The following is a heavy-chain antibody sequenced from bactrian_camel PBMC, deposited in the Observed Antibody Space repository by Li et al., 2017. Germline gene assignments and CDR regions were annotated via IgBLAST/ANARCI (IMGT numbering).Heavy chain of an antibody. J-gene: IGHJ4*01. Sequence: QLVESGGGLVQPGGSLTLSCAASGFTFSNNWMHWVRQAPGKGLEWVATISDGGDKSYYADSVKGRFTMSRDNAKNTLYLQMNDLKPEDSAMYICAAGYGNASPTYWGQGTQVTVS. CDR1: GFTFSNNW. V-gene: IGHV3S1*01. CDR2: ISDGGDKS. D-gene: IGHD2*01. CDR3: AAGYGNASPTY.